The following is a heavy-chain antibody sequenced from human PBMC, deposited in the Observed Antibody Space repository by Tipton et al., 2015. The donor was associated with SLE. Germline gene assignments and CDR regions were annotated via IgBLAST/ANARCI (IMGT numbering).Heavy chain of an antibody. D-gene: IGHD3-16*01. CDR2: LYHRGET. J-gene: IGHJ4*02. CDR3: ARHDYDSNYFDY. Sequence: LVQPSRTLSLTCTVSGASINSDDYFWGWIRQPPGKGLEWIGSLYHRGETYYSPSLESRTTISVDTSKNQFSLKLNSVTTADTAVYFCARHDYDSNYFDYWGQGALVTVSS. CDR1: GASINSDDYF. V-gene: IGHV4-39*01.